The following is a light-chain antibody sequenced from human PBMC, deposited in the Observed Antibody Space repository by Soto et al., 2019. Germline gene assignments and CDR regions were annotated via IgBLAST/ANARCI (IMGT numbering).Light chain of an antibody. CDR1: QSVSSSY. Sequence: EIVLTQSPGTLSLSPGERATLSCSASQSVSSSYLAWYQQKPGQAPRLLIYGASSRANGIPDRFIGSGSGTEFTLTISRLEPEDFAVYYCQQYGSSPLTFGGGTKVEIK. CDR3: QQYGSSPLT. CDR2: GAS. J-gene: IGKJ4*01. V-gene: IGKV3-20*01.